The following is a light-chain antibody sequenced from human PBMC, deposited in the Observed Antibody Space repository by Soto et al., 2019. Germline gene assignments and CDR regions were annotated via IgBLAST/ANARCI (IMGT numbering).Light chain of an antibody. CDR1: XXDVGRYNY. CDR3: SSYTSSSTEV. CDR2: DVS. V-gene: IGLV2-14*03. J-gene: IGLJ1*01. Sequence: QSALTQPASVSGSPGQSIAISCTGXXXDVGRYNYVSWYQQHPGKAPKVIIYDVSNRPSGVSNRFSCSKSGNTASLTISGLQAEDEADYYCSSYTSSSTEVFGTGTKVTVL.